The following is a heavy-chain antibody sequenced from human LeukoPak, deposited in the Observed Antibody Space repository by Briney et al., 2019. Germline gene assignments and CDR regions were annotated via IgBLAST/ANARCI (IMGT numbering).Heavy chain of an antibody. CDR1: GFTFSSYS. CDR3: ARDRSASIAVVTAEIDY. Sequence: GGSLRLSCAASGFTFSSYSMNWVRQAPGKGLEWVSSISSSSSYVYYADSVKGRFTISRDNAKDSLYLQMNGLRAEDTAVYYCARDRSASIAVVTAEIDYWGQGTLVTVSS. J-gene: IGHJ4*02. D-gene: IGHD6-19*01. CDR2: ISSSSSYV. V-gene: IGHV3-21*01.